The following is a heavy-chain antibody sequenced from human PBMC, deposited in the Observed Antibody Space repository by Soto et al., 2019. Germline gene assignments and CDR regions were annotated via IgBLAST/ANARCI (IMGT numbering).Heavy chain of an antibody. CDR1: GFTFSSYS. CDR2: FRAGGDDGTT. Sequence: EVHLLESGGGLVQPGGSLRRSCVASGFTFSSYSMSWVRQAPGKGLEWVSGFRAGGDDGTTYYADSVKGRFTISRDNSKNTLFLQMNSLRAEATALYYCAKKVNSGSGSQYFDYFGQGTLVTVSS. J-gene: IGHJ4*02. V-gene: IGHV3-23*01. D-gene: IGHD3-10*01. CDR3: AKKVNSGSGSQYFDY.